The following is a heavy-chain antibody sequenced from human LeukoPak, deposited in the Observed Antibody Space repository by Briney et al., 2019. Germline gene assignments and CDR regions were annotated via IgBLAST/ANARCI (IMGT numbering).Heavy chain of an antibody. CDR1: GFTFSDYY. V-gene: IGHV3-11*04. Sequence: GGSLRLSCAASGFTFSDYYMSWIRQAPGKGLEWVSYISSSGSTIYYADSVKGRFTISRDNAKNSLYLQMNSLRAEDTAVYYCARVRPYDFWGSPGVFDYWGQGTLVTVSS. CDR3: ARVRPYDFWGSPGVFDY. D-gene: IGHD3-3*01. J-gene: IGHJ4*02. CDR2: ISSSGSTI.